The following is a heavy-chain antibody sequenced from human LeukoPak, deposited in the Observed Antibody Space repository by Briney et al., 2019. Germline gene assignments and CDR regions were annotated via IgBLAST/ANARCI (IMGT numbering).Heavy chain of an antibody. CDR2: IKSKTDGGTT. D-gene: IGHD2-21*01. CDR3: TYLFARGDY. J-gene: IGHJ4*02. Sequence: PGGYLRVSCEASGFTFSSYWMDWVRQAPGKGLEWIGRIKSKTDGGTTDYAAPVKGRFTISRDDSKNTLYLQMNSLKTEDTAVYYCTYLFARGDYWGQGTLVTVSS. V-gene: IGHV3-15*01. CDR1: GFTFSSYW.